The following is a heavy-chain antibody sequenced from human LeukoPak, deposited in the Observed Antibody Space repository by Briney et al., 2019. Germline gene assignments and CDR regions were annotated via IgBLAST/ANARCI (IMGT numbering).Heavy chain of an antibody. V-gene: IGHV3-21*01. J-gene: IGHJ4*02. CDR1: GFTFSSYA. CDR2: ISSSSSYI. Sequence: PGGSLRLSCAASGFTFSSYAMSWVRQAPGKGLEWVSSISSSSSYIYYADSVKGRFTISRDNAKNSLYLQMNSLRAEDTAVYYCATIANLGYYDHYWGQGTLVTVSS. CDR3: ATIANLGYYDHY. D-gene: IGHD3-22*01.